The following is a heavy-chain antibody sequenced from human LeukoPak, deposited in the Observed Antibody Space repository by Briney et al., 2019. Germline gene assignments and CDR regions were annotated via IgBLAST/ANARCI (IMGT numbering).Heavy chain of an antibody. J-gene: IGHJ4*02. CDR2: IGIDSGNT. CDR1: GFPFIEYS. Sequence: GGSLRLSCTASGFPFIEYSMNWVRQAPGKGLEWISYIGIDSGNTKYADSVRGRFTIPADKAKNSLYLQMNSLRVEDTAVYYCARDHNYAFDNWGQGTLVSVAS. CDR3: ARDHNYAFDN. D-gene: IGHD1-1*01. V-gene: IGHV3-48*01.